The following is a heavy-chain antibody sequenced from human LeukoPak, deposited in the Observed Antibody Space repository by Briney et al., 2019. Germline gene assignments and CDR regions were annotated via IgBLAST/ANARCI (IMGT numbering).Heavy chain of an antibody. CDR1: GFAFSSYT. CDR3: ARDWGGPYCSGGSCFSAY. D-gene: IGHD2-15*01. CDR2: ISSSSTYI. J-gene: IGHJ4*02. V-gene: IGHV3-21*01. Sequence: GGSLRLSCAASGFAFSSYTLNWVRQAPGKGLDWVSSISSSSTYIYYADSVKGRFTVSRDDAKNSLYLQMNSLRAEDTAMYYCARDWGGPYCSGGSCFSAYWGQGTPVTVSS.